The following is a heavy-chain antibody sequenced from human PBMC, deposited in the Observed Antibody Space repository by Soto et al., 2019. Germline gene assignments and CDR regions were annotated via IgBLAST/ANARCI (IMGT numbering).Heavy chain of an antibody. CDR3: ARDFGTMIVVANAFDI. CDR1: GFTLRSYR. J-gene: IGHJ3*02. CDR2: ISSSSSYI. D-gene: IGHD3-22*01. Sequence: GGSLRLSCAASGFTLRSYRMNWVRQAPGKGLEWVSSISSSSSYIYYADSVKGRCTISRDRAKNLLYLQMNSLRAEDTAVYYCARDFGTMIVVANAFDIWGQGTMVTVAS. V-gene: IGHV3-21*01.